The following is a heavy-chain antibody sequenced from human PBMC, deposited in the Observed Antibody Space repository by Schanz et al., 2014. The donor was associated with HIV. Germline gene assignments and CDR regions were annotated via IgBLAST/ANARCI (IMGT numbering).Heavy chain of an antibody. CDR3: ARRGLVGATLYYYYYGMDV. V-gene: IGHV1-8*01. J-gene: IGHJ6*02. D-gene: IGHD1-26*01. CDR2: MNPNSGNT. CDR1: GYTFTSYD. Sequence: QVLLVQSGAEVKKPGASVKVSCKASGYTFTSYDINWVRQATGQGLEWMGWMNPNSGNTGYAQKFQGRVTMTRNTSISTAYMELSSLRSEDTAVYYCARRGLVGATLYYYYYGMDVWGQGTTVTVSS.